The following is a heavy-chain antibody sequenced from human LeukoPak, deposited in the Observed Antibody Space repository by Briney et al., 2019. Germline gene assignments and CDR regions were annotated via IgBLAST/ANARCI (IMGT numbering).Heavy chain of an antibody. CDR2: INHSGST. D-gene: IGHD3-9*01. Sequence: SETLSLTCAVYGGSFSGCYWSWIRQPPGKGLEWIGEINHSGSTNYNPSLKSRVTISVDTSKNQFSLKLSSVTAADTAVYYCARSMTHYDILTGYSMDAFDIWGQGTMVTVSS. CDR3: ARSMTHYDILTGYSMDAFDI. CDR1: GGSFSGCY. J-gene: IGHJ3*02. V-gene: IGHV4-34*01.